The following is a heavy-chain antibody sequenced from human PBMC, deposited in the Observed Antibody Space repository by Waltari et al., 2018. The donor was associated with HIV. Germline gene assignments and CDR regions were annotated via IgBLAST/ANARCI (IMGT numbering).Heavy chain of an antibody. CDR2: AIPMFGTA. Sequence: QVHLVQSGAEVKKPGSSVKVSCKASGGDFVSHSFNWVRQAPGQELEWMGRAIPMFGTANYERKFQGRVTSTADKSTTTASMELNGLRIDDTAVYYCASARETMGVDFDSWGQGTLVTVS. CDR3: ASARETMGVDFDS. D-gene: IGHD3-3*01. J-gene: IGHJ5*01. CDR1: GGDFVSHS. V-gene: IGHV1-69*08.